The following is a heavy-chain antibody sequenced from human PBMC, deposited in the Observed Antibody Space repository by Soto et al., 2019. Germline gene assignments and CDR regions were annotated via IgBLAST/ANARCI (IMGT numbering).Heavy chain of an antibody. J-gene: IGHJ4*02. Sequence: SETLSLTCIVSGGSISNYYWSWIRQPAGKGLEWIGRVSASGTTNYNPSLKSRVTMSVDTSKNQFSLKLTSVTAADTAVYFCARAQTIFGIITVFDYWGQGTLVTVSS. D-gene: IGHD3-3*01. CDR3: ARAQTIFGIITVFDY. CDR1: GGSISNYY. V-gene: IGHV4-4*07. CDR2: VSASGTT.